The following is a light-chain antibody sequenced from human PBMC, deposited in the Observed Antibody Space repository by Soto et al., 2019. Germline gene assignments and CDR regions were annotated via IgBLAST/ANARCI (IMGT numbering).Light chain of an antibody. CDR3: PQSCSTGT. Sequence: IMLTQSPGTLSLSPGERATLSCRASQSVSNNYLAWYQQKPGQAPRLLIYVASNSATDITHRFSGRGSGKYFTHNSSRPEPEAFAVYYCPQSCSTGTIGHGTKV. V-gene: IGKV3-20*01. J-gene: IGKJ1*01. CDR2: VAS. CDR1: QSVSNNY.